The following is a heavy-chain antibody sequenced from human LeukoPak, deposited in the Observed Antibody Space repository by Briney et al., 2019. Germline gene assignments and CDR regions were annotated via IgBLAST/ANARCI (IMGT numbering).Heavy chain of an antibody. J-gene: IGHJ4*02. CDR1: GFAFSSYS. Sequence: GGSLRLSCAASGFAFSSYSMSWVRQVPGKGLEWVSGINWSGGSTGYADPLRGRFTISRDNAKNSLYLQMDSLRAEDTALYYCARAPITSPFYFDYWGQGTLVTVSS. CDR3: ARAPITSPFYFDY. D-gene: IGHD2-2*01. V-gene: IGHV3-20*04. CDR2: INWSGGST.